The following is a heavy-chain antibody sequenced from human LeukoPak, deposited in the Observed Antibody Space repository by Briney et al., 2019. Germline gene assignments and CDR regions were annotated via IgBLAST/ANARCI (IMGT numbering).Heavy chain of an antibody. CDR1: GGSISSGGYY. D-gene: IGHD2-21*02. CDR2: IYYSGST. V-gene: IGHV4-31*03. CDR3: AASVVVVTATRPFDY. Sequence: PSESLSLTCTVSGGSISSGGYYWGWLRQHPGKGLEWIGYIYYSGSTYYNPSLKSRVTISVDTSKNQFALKLSSVTAADTAVYYCAASVVVVTATRPFDYWGQGTLVTVSS. J-gene: IGHJ4*02.